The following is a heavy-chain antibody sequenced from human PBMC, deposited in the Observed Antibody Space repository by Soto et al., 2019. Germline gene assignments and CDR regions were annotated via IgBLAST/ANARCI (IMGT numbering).Heavy chain of an antibody. V-gene: IGHV4-34*01. D-gene: IGHD4-17*01. CDR1: GGSFSGYY. J-gene: IGHJ4*02. Sequence: QVQLQQWGAGLLKPSETLSLTCAVSGGSFSGYYWSWIRQPPGKGLEWMGEINHSGSTNYNPSLKSRVTISVDTSKNECSLKLSSVTAADTAVYYCASVRLTTVTTKFGYFDYWGQGTLVTVSS. CDR3: ASVRLTTVTTKFGYFDY. CDR2: INHSGST.